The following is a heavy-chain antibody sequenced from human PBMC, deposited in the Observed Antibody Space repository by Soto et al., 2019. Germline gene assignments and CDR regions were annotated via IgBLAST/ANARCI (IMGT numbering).Heavy chain of an antibody. Sequence: GGSLRLSCAASGFTFSSYGMSWVRQAPGKGLEWVSGMSGSGSSTYYADSVKGRFTISRDNSKNTLYLQMNSLRAEDTAVYYCASGHSSSSPDYWGQGTLVTVSS. V-gene: IGHV3-23*01. CDR1: GFTFSSYG. CDR2: MSGSGSST. J-gene: IGHJ4*02. CDR3: ASGHSSSSPDY. D-gene: IGHD6-6*01.